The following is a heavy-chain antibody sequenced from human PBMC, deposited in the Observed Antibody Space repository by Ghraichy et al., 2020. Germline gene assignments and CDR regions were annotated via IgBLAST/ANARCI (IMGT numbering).Heavy chain of an antibody. Sequence: SETLSLTCTVSGGSISSYYWSWIRQPPGKGLEWIGYIYYSGSTNYNPSLKSRVTISVDTSKNQFSLKLSSVTAADTAVYYCARRREEDFDDMRRGYFDYWGQGTLVTVSS. J-gene: IGHJ4*02. V-gene: IGHV4-59*01. CDR3: ARRREEDFDDMRRGYFDY. CDR1: GGSISSYY. CDR2: IYYSGST. D-gene: IGHD3-9*01.